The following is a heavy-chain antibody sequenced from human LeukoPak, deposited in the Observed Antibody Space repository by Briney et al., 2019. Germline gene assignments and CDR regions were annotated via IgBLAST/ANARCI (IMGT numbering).Heavy chain of an antibody. Sequence: GGSLRLSCAASGFTFSDYSMNWVRQAPGKGLEWISYIGINSGNTNYADSVKGRFTISGDKAKNSLYLQMNSLRVEDTAVYYCARDYKYAFDNWGQGTLVTVSS. CDR3: ARDYKYAFDN. CDR1: GFTFSDYS. V-gene: IGHV3-48*01. CDR2: IGINSGNT. J-gene: IGHJ4*02. D-gene: IGHD5-24*01.